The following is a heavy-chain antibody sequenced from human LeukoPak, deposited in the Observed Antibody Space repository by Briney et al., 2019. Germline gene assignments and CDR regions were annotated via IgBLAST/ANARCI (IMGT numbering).Heavy chain of an antibody. CDR2: IIPIFGTA. D-gene: IGHD3-3*01. V-gene: IGHV1-69*05. J-gene: IGHJ3*02. CDR1: GGTFSSYA. Sequence: PVKVSCKASGGTFSSYAISWVRQAPGQGLEWMGGIIPIFGTANYAQKFQGRVTITTDESTSTAYMGLSSLRSEDTAVYYCARNRHYDFWSGRSDAFDIWGQGTMVTVSS. CDR3: ARNRHYDFWSGRSDAFDI.